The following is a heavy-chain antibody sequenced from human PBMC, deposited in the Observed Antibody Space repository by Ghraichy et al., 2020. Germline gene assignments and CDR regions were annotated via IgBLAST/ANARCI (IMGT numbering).Heavy chain of an antibody. CDR1: GFTFSSYA. J-gene: IGHJ4*02. V-gene: IGHV3-23*01. Sequence: GGSLNLSCAASGFTFSSYAMSWVRQAPGKGLEWVSAISGSGGSTYYADSVKGRFTISRDNSKNTLYLQMNSLRAEDTAVYYCAKNADIVVVPADPYFDYWGQGTLVTVSS. D-gene: IGHD2-2*01. CDR2: ISGSGGST. CDR3: AKNADIVVVPADPYFDY.